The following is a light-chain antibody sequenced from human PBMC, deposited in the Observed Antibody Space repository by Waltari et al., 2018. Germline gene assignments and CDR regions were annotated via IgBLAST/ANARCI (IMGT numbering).Light chain of an antibody. CDR1: ESINTW. CDR2: RSF. V-gene: IGKV1-5*03. CDR3: QQYRRPPWT. J-gene: IGKJ1*01. Sequence: DIQMTQSPSTLSASVGDRVTISCLATESINTWLAWYQQKPGKAPKLLISRSFNLESGVPSRFSGSGSGTEFTLTISSLQPDDLATYHCQQYRRPPWTFGQGTKV.